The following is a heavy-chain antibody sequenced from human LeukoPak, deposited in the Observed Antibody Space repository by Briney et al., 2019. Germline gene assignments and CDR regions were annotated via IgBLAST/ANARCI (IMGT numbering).Heavy chain of an antibody. V-gene: IGHV3-7*02. CDR2: LNQDGSEK. CDR1: GFTFGAYW. D-gene: IGHD6-13*01. J-gene: IGHJ4*02. Sequence: GGSLRLSCAASGFTFGAYWMTWVRQAPGKGLEWVANLNQDGSEKYYVDSVKGRFTISRDNAKNSLYLQMNSLRAEDTAVYYCARGKEGFIAAAGTFDYWGQGTLVTVSS. CDR3: ARGKEGFIAAAGTFDY.